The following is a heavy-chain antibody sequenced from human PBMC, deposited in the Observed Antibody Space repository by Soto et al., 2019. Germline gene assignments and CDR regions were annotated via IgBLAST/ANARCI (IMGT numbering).Heavy chain of an antibody. J-gene: IGHJ6*02. V-gene: IGHV1-3*01. CDR1: GYTFTSYA. CDR3: ARAAHVSIEVTATYYYYCMDV. D-gene: IGHD2-21*02. CDR2: INAGNGNT. Sequence: QVQLVQSGAEVKKPGASVKVSCKASGYTFTSYAMHWVRQAPGQRLEWMGWINAGNGNTKYSQKFQGRVTITRHTSASTAYLALSSLRSEATAVYYCARAAHVSIEVTATYYYYCMDVWGHGTTVTVSS.